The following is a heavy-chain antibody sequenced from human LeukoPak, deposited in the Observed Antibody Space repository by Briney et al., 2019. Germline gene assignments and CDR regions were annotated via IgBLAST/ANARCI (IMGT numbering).Heavy chain of an antibody. CDR3: AKDLERWNGDFYFDY. J-gene: IGHJ4*02. D-gene: IGHD4-17*01. V-gene: IGHV3-23*01. CDR1: GFPFSNYG. CDR2: ISPGGPT. Sequence: QPGGSLRLSCAGSGFPFSNYGMNWVRHAPGKGLEWVSGISPGGPTYYADSVKGRFTISRDDSKNTLYLQMNSLRAEDTAVYYCAKDLERWNGDFYFDYWGQGTLVTVSS.